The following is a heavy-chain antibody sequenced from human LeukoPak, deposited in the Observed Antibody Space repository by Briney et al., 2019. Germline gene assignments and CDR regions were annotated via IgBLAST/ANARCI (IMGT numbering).Heavy chain of an antibody. CDR1: GYTLTELS. Sequence: GASVKVSCKVSGYTLTELSMHWVRQAPGKGLEWMGGFDPEDGETIYAQKFQGRVTMTEDTSTDTAYMELSSLRSEDTAVYYCARGHCSSTSCYTVGILADVWGQGTTVTVSS. CDR3: ARGHCSSTSCYTVGILADV. CDR2: FDPEDGET. J-gene: IGHJ6*02. V-gene: IGHV1-24*01. D-gene: IGHD2-2*02.